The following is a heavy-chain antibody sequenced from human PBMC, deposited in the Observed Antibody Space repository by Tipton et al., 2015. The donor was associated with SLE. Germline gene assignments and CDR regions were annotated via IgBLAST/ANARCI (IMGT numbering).Heavy chain of an antibody. D-gene: IGHD5/OR15-5a*01. V-gene: IGHV4-39*07. J-gene: IGHJ4*02. CDR3: ARGEGPVSTACYFDL. Sequence: TLSLTCTVSGGSISSSSYYWGWIRQPPGKGLEWIGSIYYSGNTYFNPSLKSRVTISVDTSKNQFSLRLSSVTAADTAVYYCARGEGPVSTACYFDLWGQGTLVTVSS. CDR2: IYYSGNT. CDR1: GGSISSSSYY.